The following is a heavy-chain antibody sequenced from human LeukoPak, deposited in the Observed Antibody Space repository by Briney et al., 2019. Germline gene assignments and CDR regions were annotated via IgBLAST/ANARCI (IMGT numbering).Heavy chain of an antibody. Sequence: PGGSLRLSCAASGFTFSSYTMNWVRQAPGKGLEWVSSISTSGNSMYHADSVKGRFTTSRDNARNSLYLQMNSLRAEDTAVYYCARVVRGDAYNYDYWSRGTLVTVSS. CDR2: ISTSGNSM. V-gene: IGHV3-21*01. D-gene: IGHD5-24*01. J-gene: IGHJ4*02. CDR3: ARVVRGDAYNYDY. CDR1: GFTFSSYT.